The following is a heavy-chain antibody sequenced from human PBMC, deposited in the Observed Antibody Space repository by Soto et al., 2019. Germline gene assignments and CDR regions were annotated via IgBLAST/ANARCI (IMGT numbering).Heavy chain of an antibody. CDR1: GGSVSSGSYY. D-gene: IGHD1-26*01. J-gene: IGHJ5*02. V-gene: IGHV4-61*01. CDR2: IYYSGST. CDR3: ARGIVGALSWFDP. Sequence: QVQLQESGPGLVKPSETLSLTCTVSGGSVSSGSYYWSWIRQPPGKGLEWIGYIYYSGSTNYNPSLKSRVTISGDTSKNQFSLTLRSVPAADPAGYYCARGIVGALSWFDPWGQGTLVTVSS.